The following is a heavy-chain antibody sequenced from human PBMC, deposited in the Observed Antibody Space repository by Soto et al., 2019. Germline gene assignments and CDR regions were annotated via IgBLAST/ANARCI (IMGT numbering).Heavy chain of an antibody. CDR1: GYTFTSYG. Sequence: QVQLVQSGAEVKKPGASVKVSCKASGYTFTSYGISWVRQAPGQGLEWMGWISAYNGNTNYAQKLQGRVTMTTDTSTSTAYMELRSLRSDDMAVYYCARDPDYGDYVWGWFDPWGQGTLVTVSS. V-gene: IGHV1-18*03. J-gene: IGHJ5*02. CDR2: ISAYNGNT. CDR3: ARDPDYGDYVWGWFDP. D-gene: IGHD4-17*01.